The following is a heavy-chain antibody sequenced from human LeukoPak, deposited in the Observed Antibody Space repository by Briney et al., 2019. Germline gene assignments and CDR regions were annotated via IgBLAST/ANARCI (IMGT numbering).Heavy chain of an antibody. J-gene: IGHJ4*02. CDR2: ISYVGSNQ. Sequence: GGALRLSCAPSVFTFSSYGMHWGRQAPGKGLEWVAVISYVGSNQYYADSVKGRFTISRDNSKNTMYLQMNSLRAEDTAAYYCAKLPYCSSTSCHSFDYWGQGTLVTVSS. CDR3: AKLPYCSSTSCHSFDY. CDR1: VFTFSSYG. V-gene: IGHV3-30*18. D-gene: IGHD2-2*01.